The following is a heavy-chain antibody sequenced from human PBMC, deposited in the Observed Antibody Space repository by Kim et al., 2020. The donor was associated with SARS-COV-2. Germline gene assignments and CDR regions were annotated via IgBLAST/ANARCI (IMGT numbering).Heavy chain of an antibody. V-gene: IGHV1-2*06. CDR3: ARGGLEGYCSSTSCYAYNYYMDV. CDR2: INPNSGGT. CDR1: GYTFTGYY. Sequence: ASVKVSCKASGYTFTGYYMHWVRQAPGQGLEWMGRINPNSGGTNYAQKFQGRVTMTRDTSISTAYMELSRLRSDDTAVYYCARGGLEGYCSSTSCYAYNYYMDVWGKGTTVTVSS. D-gene: IGHD2-2*01. J-gene: IGHJ6*03.